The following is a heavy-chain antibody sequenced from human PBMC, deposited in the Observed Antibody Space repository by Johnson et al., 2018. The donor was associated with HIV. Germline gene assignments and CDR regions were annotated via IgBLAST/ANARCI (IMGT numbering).Heavy chain of an antibody. CDR1: GFTFDDYG. CDR2: INWNGGST. J-gene: IGHJ3*02. Sequence: MLLVESGGGVVRPGGSLRLSCAASGFTFDDYGMSWVRQAPGKGLEWVSGINWNGGSTGYADSVEGRFTISRVNAKNSLYLQMNSLRAEDTALYYCAREGRMDYGAPRAAFDIWGQGTIVTVSS. V-gene: IGHV3-20*04. D-gene: IGHD4-17*01. CDR3: AREGRMDYGAPRAAFDI.